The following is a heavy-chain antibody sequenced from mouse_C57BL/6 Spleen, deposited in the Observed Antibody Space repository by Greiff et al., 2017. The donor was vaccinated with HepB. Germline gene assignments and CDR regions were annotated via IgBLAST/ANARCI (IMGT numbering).Heavy chain of an antibody. CDR2: IWSGGST. J-gene: IGHJ3*01. V-gene: IGHV2-2*01. Sequence: VMLVESGPGLVQPSQSLSITCTVSGFSLTSYGVHWVRQSPGKGLEWLGVIWSGGSTDYNAAFISRLSISKDNSKSQVFFKMNSLQADDTAIYYCARLYYDYDKGFAYWGQGTLVTVSA. CDR1: GFSLTSYG. D-gene: IGHD2-4*01. CDR3: ARLYYDYDKGFAY.